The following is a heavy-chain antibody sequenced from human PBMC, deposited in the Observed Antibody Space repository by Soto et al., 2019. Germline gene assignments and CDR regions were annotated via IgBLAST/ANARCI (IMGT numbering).Heavy chain of an antibody. J-gene: IGHJ4*02. Sequence: EVQLVESGGGLVQPGVSLRLSCAASGFTFSSYWMSWVRQAPGKGLEWVANIKQDGSEKYYVDSVKGRFTISRDNAKNSLYLQMNSLRAEDTAVYYCASFSSGCRHAEQFLVATDLGVYWGQGTLVTVSS. CDR2: IKQDGSEK. V-gene: IGHV3-7*01. D-gene: IGHD5-12*01. CDR3: ASFSSGCRHAEQFLVATDLGVY. CDR1: GFTFSSYW.